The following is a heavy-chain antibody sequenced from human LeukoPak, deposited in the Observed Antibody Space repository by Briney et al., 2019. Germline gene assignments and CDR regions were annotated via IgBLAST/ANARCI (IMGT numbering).Heavy chain of an antibody. CDR3: AKELVVRGVTPYYYYYYMDV. V-gene: IGHV3-30*18. Sequence: GGSLRLSCAASGFTFSSYGMHWVRQAPGKGLEWVAVISYDGSNKYYADSVKGRFTISRDNSKNTLYLQMNSLRAEDTAVYYCAKELVVRGVTPYYYYYYMDVWGKETTVTVSS. CDR2: ISYDGSNK. D-gene: IGHD3-10*01. J-gene: IGHJ6*03. CDR1: GFTFSSYG.